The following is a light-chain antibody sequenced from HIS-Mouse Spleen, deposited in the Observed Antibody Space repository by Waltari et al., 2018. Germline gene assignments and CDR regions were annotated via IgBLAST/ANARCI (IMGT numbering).Light chain of an antibody. J-gene: IGLJ2*01. Sequence: QSVLTQPPSVSGAPGQRVTISCTGSSSNIGAGYDVHWYQQLPGTAPKLLIHVNSNRPSGVPDRISGSKSGTSASLPITGLQAEDEADYYCQSYDSSLSGSVFGGGTKLTVL. CDR1: SSNIGAGYD. V-gene: IGLV1-40*01. CDR3: QSYDSSLSGSV. CDR2: VNS.